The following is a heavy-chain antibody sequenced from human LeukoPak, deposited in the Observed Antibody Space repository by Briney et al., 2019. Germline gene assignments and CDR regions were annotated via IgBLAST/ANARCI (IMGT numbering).Heavy chain of an antibody. CDR3: AKDQTPYY. CDR1: GFTFSSYN. Sequence: PGGSLRLSCAASGFTFSSYNMNWVRQAPGKGLEWVSSISGSSSYIYYADSVKGRFTISRGNAKNTLYLQMNSLRAEDTAVYFCAKDQTPYYWGQGTLVTVSS. V-gene: IGHV3-21*04. J-gene: IGHJ4*02. CDR2: ISGSSSYI.